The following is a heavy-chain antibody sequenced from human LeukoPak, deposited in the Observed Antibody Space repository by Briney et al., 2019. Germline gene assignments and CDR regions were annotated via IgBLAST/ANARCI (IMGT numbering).Heavy chain of an antibody. CDR3: ARDSWDSGSYWRSGFGWFDP. Sequence: GSLRLSCAASGFTFSNYAMRWVRQPPGKGLEWIGSIYYSGSTYYNPSLKSRVTISVDTSKNQFSLKLSSVTAADTAVYYCARDSWDSGSYWRSGFGWFDPWGQGTLVTVSS. CDR1: GFTFSNYA. CDR2: IYYSGST. D-gene: IGHD3-10*01. J-gene: IGHJ5*02. V-gene: IGHV4-39*07.